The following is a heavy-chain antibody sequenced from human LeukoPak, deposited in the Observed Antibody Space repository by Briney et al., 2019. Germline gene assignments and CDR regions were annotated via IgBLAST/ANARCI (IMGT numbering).Heavy chain of an antibody. CDR3: ARQSTNLRRLDP. CDR2: NSYSGIT. CDR1: GGSISNYY. V-gene: IGHV4-59*08. J-gene: IGHJ5*02. Sequence: SETLSLTCTVFGGSISNYYWSWIRQLPGKGLEWIGYNSYSGITNYNPPLKSRATISVDTSQNQFSLKVTSVTAADTAIYYCARQSTNLRRLDPWGQGTLVTVSS.